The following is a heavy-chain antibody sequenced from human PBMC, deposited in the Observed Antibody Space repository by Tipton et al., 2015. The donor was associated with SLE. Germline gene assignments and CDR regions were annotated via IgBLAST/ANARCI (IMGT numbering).Heavy chain of an antibody. CDR3: VSSALHSGWSY. CDR1: GYTFTDYY. V-gene: IGHV1-2*06. D-gene: IGHD6-19*01. CDR2: LNPDTGTR. Sequence: QLVQSGPEVKKPGASVKVSCKASGYTFTDYYIHWVRQAPGQGLEWMGRLNPDTGTRNLAQKFQDRVTMTRDTSITAAYMELSGLQSDDTAVYFCVSSALHSGWSYWGHGTLVTVSS. J-gene: IGHJ4*01.